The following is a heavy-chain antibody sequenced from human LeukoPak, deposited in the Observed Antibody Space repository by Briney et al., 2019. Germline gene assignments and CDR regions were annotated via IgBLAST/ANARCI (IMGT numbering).Heavy chain of an antibody. V-gene: IGHV3-30*18. Sequence: GGSLRLSCVASEFTFRSYDMHWVRQAPGKGLEWVAVISCDGSNKDYADSVKGRFTISRDNTKNTLFLQMNSLRAEDTAVYYCAKEVRGDAFDIWGQGTMVTVSS. CDR3: AKEVRGDAFDI. CDR2: ISCDGSNK. D-gene: IGHD3-16*01. J-gene: IGHJ3*02. CDR1: EFTFRSYD.